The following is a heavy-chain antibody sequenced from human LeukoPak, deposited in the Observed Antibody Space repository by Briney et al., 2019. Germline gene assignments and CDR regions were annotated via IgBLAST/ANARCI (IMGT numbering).Heavy chain of an antibody. CDR3: ARAHDSSGYFPPGGY. CDR1: GFTFSSYG. J-gene: IGHJ4*02. CDR2: IRYDGSNK. Sequence: GGSLRLSCAASGFTFSSYGMHWVRQAPGKGLEWVAFIRYDGSNKYYADSVKGRFTISRDNAKNSLYLQMNSLRAEDTAVYYCARAHDSSGYFPPGGYWGQGTLVTVSS. V-gene: IGHV3-30*02. D-gene: IGHD3-22*01.